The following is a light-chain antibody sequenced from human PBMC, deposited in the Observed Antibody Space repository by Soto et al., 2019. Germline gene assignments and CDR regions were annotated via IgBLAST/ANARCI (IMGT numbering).Light chain of an antibody. CDR2: EVN. J-gene: IGLJ1*01. CDR3: SSYTSNDTLEV. Sequence: QSVLTQPASVSGSPGQSITISCTGTTNDVGGYKYVSWYQQHPGKAPKLMIYEVNNRAPGVSNRFSGSKSGNTASLTISGLQAEDEADYFCSSYTSNDTLEVFGAGTKVTVL. V-gene: IGLV2-14*01. CDR1: TNDVGGYKY.